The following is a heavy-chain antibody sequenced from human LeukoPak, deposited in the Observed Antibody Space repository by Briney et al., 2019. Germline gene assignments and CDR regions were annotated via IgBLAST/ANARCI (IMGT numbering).Heavy chain of an antibody. CDR3: AKRGVVIRVILVGFHKEAYYFDS. J-gene: IGHJ4*02. V-gene: IGHV3-23*01. D-gene: IGHD3-22*01. CDR1: GITLSNYG. CDR2: ISDSGGSA. Sequence: GGSLRLSCAVSGITLSNYGMSWVRQAPGKGLEWVAGISDSGGSANYADSVKGRFTISRDNPKNTLYLQMNSLRAEDTAVYFCAKRGVVIRVILVGFHKEAYYFDSWGQGALVTVSS.